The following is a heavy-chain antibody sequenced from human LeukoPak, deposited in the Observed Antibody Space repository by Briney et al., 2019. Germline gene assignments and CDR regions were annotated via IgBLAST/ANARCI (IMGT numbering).Heavy chain of an antibody. Sequence: ASVKVSCKASGCTFTSYGISWVRQAPGQGLEWMGWISAYNGNTNYAQKLQGRVTMTTDTSTSTAYMELRSLRSDDTAVYYCARIELLWFGEAVYGMDVWGQGTTVTVSS. D-gene: IGHD3-10*01. CDR1: GCTFTSYG. J-gene: IGHJ6*02. V-gene: IGHV1-18*01. CDR3: ARIELLWFGEAVYGMDV. CDR2: ISAYNGNT.